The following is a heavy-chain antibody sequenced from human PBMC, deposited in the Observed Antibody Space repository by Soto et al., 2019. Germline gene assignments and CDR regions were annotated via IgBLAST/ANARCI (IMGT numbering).Heavy chain of an antibody. CDR1: GDSVSNNSSA. CDR3: ARERYGDYGRGTFDI. J-gene: IGHJ3*02. D-gene: IGHD4-17*01. CDR2: TYYRSKWYN. V-gene: IGHV6-1*01. Sequence: SQTLSLTFAISGDSVSNNSSAWNWIRQSPSRGLEWLGRTYYRSKWYNDYAVSVKSRIIINPDTSKNEFSLQLNSVTPEDTAVYYCARERYGDYGRGTFDIWGHGTMVTV.